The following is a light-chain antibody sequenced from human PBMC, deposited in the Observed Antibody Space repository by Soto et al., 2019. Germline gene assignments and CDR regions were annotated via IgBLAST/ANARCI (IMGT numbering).Light chain of an antibody. J-gene: IGLJ2*01. CDR1: TSNVGGYNY. CDR2: GFS. CDR3: CSYAGSYTYVV. Sequence: QSALTQPRSVSGSPGQSVTISCTGSTSNVGGYNYVSWYQQHPGKAPKLMIYGFSKRPSGVPDRFSGSKSGITASLTISGLQAEDEADYYCCSYAGSYTYVVFGGGTKVTV. V-gene: IGLV2-11*01.